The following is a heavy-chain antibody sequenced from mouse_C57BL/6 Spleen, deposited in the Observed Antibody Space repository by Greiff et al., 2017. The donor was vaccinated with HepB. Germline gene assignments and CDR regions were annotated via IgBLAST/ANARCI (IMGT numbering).Heavy chain of an antibody. CDR1: GFTFSSYT. D-gene: IGHD1-1*01. CDR3: ARQFITTYYWYVDV. CDR2: ISGGGGNT. J-gene: IGHJ1*03. V-gene: IGHV5-9*01. Sequence: EVKLVESGGGLVKPGGSLKLSCAASGFTFSSYTMSWVRQTPEKRLEWVATISGGGGNTYYPDSVKGRFTISRDNAKNTLYLQMSSLRSEDTALYYCARQFITTYYWYVDVWGTGTTVTVSS.